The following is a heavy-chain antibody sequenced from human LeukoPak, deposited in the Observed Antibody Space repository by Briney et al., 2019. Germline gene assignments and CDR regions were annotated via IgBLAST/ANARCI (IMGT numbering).Heavy chain of an antibody. V-gene: IGHV1-3*01. D-gene: IGHD1-14*01. CDR2: INAGHGNT. CDR3: ARGAGFAEPLPEY. J-gene: IGHJ4*02. CDR1: GYTFTNYA. Sequence: ASVKVSCKASGYTFTNYAIQWVRQVPGQRLEWMGWINAGHGNTKYSQKLQGRVTITRDTSASTAYMELSSLRSEDTAVYYCARGAGFAEPLPEYWGQGTLLTVSS.